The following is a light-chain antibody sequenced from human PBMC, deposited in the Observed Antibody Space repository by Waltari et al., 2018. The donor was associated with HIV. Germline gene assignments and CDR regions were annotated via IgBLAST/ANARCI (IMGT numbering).Light chain of an antibody. CDR2: EVN. V-gene: IGLV2-8*01. CDR1: SSDVGGYKY. J-gene: IGLJ3*02. CDR3: NSYAGSNNWV. Sequence: QSALTQPPSASGSPGQSVTISCTGTSSDVGGYKYVSWYQQHPGKAPKLMLYEVNKRPSGVPDRFSGSKSANTASLTVSGLQADDEADYYCNSYAGSNNWVFGGGTKLTVL.